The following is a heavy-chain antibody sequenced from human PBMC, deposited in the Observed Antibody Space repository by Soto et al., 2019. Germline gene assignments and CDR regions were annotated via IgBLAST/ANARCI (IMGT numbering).Heavy chain of an antibody. CDR2: ISYDGSNK. J-gene: IGHJ3*02. CDR3: ARDGWVLLPGAFDI. V-gene: IGHV3-30-3*01. D-gene: IGHD1-26*01. CDR1: GFTFSSYA. Sequence: GGSLRLSCAASGFTFSSYAMHWVRQAPGKGLEWVAVISYDGSNKYYADSVKGRFTISRDNSKNTLYLQMNSLRAEDTAVYYCARDGWVLLPGAFDIWGQGTMVTVSS.